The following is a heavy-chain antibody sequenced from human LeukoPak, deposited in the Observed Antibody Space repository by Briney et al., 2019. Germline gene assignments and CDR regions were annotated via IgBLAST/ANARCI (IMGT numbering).Heavy chain of an antibody. D-gene: IGHD3-16*01. V-gene: IGHV4-59*01. J-gene: IGHJ4*02. CDR2: IYYSGST. Sequence: SETLSLTCTVSGGSISSYYWSRIRQPPGKGLEWIGYIYYSGSTNYNPSLKSRVTISVDTSKNQFSLKLSSVTAADTAVYYCARSYYGGNFDYWGQGTLVTVSS. CDR3: ARSYYGGNFDY. CDR1: GGSISSYY.